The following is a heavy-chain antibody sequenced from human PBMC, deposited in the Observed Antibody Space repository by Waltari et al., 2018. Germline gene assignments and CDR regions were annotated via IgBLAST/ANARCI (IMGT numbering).Heavy chain of an antibody. V-gene: IGHV4-39*01. D-gene: IGHD5-12*01. CDR2: MYYSVTT. J-gene: IGHJ5*02. Sequence: QLLLQESGPGLVTPSETLSPTRTVSGGSVTRSSSYWGWVRQSPGKGPEWLGSMYYSVTTYYNPTLESRLTISGDTSKNQFSLRLSSVTAADTAVYYCARHWKRNGYRFDPWGQGTRVTVSS. CDR3: ARHWKRNGYRFDP. CDR1: GGSVTRSSSY.